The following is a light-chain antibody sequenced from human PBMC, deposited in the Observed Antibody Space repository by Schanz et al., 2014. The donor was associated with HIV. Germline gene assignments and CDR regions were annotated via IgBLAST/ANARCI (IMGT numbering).Light chain of an antibody. Sequence: EIVLTQSPATLSLSPGERATLSCRASQSVSSYLAWYQQKPGQAPRLLIYSASTRATGIPARFSGGGSGTEFTLTISSLQSEDFAIYYCQQYDNWPPFTFGPGTRVD. CDR2: SAS. V-gene: IGKV3-15*01. J-gene: IGKJ3*01. CDR1: QSVSSY. CDR3: QQYDNWPPFT.